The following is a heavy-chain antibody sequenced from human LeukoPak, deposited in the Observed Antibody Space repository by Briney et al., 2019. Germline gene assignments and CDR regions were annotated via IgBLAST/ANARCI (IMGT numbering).Heavy chain of an antibody. V-gene: IGHV1-8*01. CDR1: GYTFTTYD. CDR2: MNPNSGNT. D-gene: IGHD3-10*01. J-gene: IGHJ5*02. Sequence: GASVKVSCKASGYTFTTYDINWVRQVTGQGLEWMGWMNPNSGNTGYAQKIQGRVTMTRNTSINTAYMELSSLRSEDTAVYYCARGPSRDYGSGSSWFDPWGQGTLVTVSS. CDR3: ARGPSRDYGSGSSWFDP.